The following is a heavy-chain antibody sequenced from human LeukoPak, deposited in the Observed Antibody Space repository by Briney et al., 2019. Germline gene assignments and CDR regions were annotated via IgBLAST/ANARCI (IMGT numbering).Heavy chain of an antibody. V-gene: IGHV1-8*02. CDR1: GYTFTSYD. CDR3: AREGSIAARQVWDS. Sequence: ASVKVSCKASGYTFTSYDINWVRQATGQGLEWMGWMNPNSGNTGYAQKFQGRVTMTTDTATSTAYMELRSLRYDDTAVYYCAREGSIAARQVWDSWGQGTLVTVSS. D-gene: IGHD6-6*01. J-gene: IGHJ4*02. CDR2: MNPNSGNT.